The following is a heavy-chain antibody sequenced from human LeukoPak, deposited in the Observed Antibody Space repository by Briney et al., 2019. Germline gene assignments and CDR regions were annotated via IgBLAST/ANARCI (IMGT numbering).Heavy chain of an antibody. CDR3: ARRMLIGDWHPNDAFDI. CDR1: GGSINSYY. J-gene: IGHJ3*02. V-gene: IGHV4-59*08. CDR2: IYYSGNT. Sequence: SETLSLTCTVSGGSINSYYWSWIRQPPGKGLEWIGYIYYSGNTNYSPSLKSRVTISLDTSKSQFSLRLTSVTAADTAVYYCARRMLIGDWHPNDAFDIWGQGTMVTVSS. D-gene: IGHD2-21*02.